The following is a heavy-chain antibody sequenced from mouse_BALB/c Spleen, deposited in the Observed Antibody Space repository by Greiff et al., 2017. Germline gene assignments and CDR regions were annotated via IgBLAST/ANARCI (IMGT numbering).Heavy chain of an antibody. CDR2: IRLKSNNYAT. CDR3: TRDYRYDADFDY. Sequence: EVQLQESGGGLVQPGGSMKLSCVASGFTFSNYWMNWVRQSPEKGLEWVAEIRLKSNNYATHYAESVKGRFTISRDDSKSSVYLQMNNLRAEDTGIYYCTRDYRYDADFDYWGQGTTLTVSS. J-gene: IGHJ2*01. V-gene: IGHV6-6*02. CDR1: GFTFSNYW. D-gene: IGHD2-14*01.